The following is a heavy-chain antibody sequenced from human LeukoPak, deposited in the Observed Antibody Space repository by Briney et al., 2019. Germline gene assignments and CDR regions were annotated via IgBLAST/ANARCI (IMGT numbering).Heavy chain of an antibody. CDR2: MNPNSANT. J-gene: IGHJ6*02. CDR1: GYTFTTYD. D-gene: IGHD2-2*01. CDR3: ARVPAGDYYYGMDV. Sequence: ASVKVSCKASGYTFTTYDINWVRQATGQGLEWVGWMNPNSANTGYAQKFQGRVTMTRNTSISTAYMELSSLRSEDTAVYYCARVPAGDYYYGMDVWGQGTTVTVSS. V-gene: IGHV1-8*01.